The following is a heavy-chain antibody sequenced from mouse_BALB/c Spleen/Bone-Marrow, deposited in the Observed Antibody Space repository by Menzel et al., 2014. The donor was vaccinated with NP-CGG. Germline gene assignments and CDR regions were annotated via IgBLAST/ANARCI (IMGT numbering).Heavy chain of an antibody. CDR1: GFNIKDTY. CDR2: IDPADGNT. J-gene: IGHJ3*01. V-gene: IGHV14-3*02. CDR3: ARNTQFAY. D-gene: IGHD5-1-1*01. Sequence: VQLQQSGAELVKPGASVKLSCTASGFNIKDTYMHWVKQRPEQGLEWIGRIDPADGNTKYDPKFQGKATITADTSSNTAYLQLSSLTSEDTAVYYCARNTQFAYWGQGTLVTVSA.